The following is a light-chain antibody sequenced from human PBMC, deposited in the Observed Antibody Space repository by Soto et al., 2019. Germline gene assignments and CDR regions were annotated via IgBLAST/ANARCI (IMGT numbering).Light chain of an antibody. J-gene: IGKJ1*01. CDR2: GAS. V-gene: IGKV3-20*01. CDR3: QQYGSSSWT. CDR1: QSVSSSY. Sequence: EIVLTQSPGTLSLSPGERATLSCRASQSVSSSYFAWYQQRFGQAPRLIIYGASSRATGIPDRFSGSWSGTDFTLTISRLEPEDFAVYYCQQYGSSSWTFGQGTKVEIK.